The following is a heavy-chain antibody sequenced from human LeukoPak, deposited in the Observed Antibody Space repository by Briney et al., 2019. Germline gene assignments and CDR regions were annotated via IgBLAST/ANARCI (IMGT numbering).Heavy chain of an antibody. V-gene: IGHV4-59*01. CDR1: GGSISSYY. Sequence: PSETLSLTCTVSGGSISSYYWSWVRQPPGKGLEWIGYVYYSGTTNYNPSLKSRVTISVDTSKNQFSLKLSSVTAADTAVYYCARGVYIAAAQYGYWGQGTLVTVSS. CDR3: ARGVYIAAAQYGY. J-gene: IGHJ4*02. D-gene: IGHD6-13*01. CDR2: VYYSGTT.